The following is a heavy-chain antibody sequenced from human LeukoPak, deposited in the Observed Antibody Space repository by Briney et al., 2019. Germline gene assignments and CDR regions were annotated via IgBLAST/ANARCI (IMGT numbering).Heavy chain of an antibody. Sequence: GGSLRLSCAASGFTFSNYDMSWVRQAPGKGLEWVSASSGSGGSTYYTDSVKGRFTISRDNSKNTLYLQMSSLRAEDTAVYYCATDTGYCSGGSCYHNYFDYWGQGTLVTVSS. V-gene: IGHV3-23*01. CDR3: ATDTGYCSGGSCYHNYFDY. CDR1: GFTFSNYD. J-gene: IGHJ4*02. CDR2: SSGSGGST. D-gene: IGHD2-15*01.